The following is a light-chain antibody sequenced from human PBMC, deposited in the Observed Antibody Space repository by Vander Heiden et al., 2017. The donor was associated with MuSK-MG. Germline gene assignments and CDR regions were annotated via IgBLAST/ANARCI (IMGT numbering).Light chain of an antibody. J-gene: IGLJ3*02. CDR3: DAQGDHSNSGV. Sequence: HSLPTKLPSASGTPGQRVIISRSGSSSNIGSKIVSWYQQLPAPAPKLLMVVNNQRSSGVPDRVSCSRSCASDTPTLTVLQAEDGADDDYDAQGDHSNSGVFGGGTKLTVL. CDR1: SSNIGSKI. CDR2: VNN. V-gene: IGLV1-44*01.